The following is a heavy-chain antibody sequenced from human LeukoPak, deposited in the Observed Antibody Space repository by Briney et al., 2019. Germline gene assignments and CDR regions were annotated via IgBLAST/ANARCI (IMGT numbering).Heavy chain of an antibody. D-gene: IGHD6-13*01. CDR1: GYSISSGYY. CDR2: IYHSGST. V-gene: IGHV4-38-2*01. Sequence: SETLSLTCAVSGYSISSGYYWGWIRQPPGKGLEWIGSIYHSGSTYYNPSLKSRVTISVDTSKNQFSLKLSSVTAADTAVYYCARMGGYIAALDYWGQGTLVTVSS. J-gene: IGHJ4*02. CDR3: ARMGGYIAALDY.